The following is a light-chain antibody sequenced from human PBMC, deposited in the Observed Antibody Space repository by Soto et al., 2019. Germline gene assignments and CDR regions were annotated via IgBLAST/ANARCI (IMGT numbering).Light chain of an antibody. CDR1: QSLSVSY. Sequence: PGDRATLSCRASQSLSVSYIAWYQQKPGQAPRLLIYSTSTRAAGIPDRFTGRGSGTHFTLAISRLEPEDFAVYYCQQYVSSPGTFGPGTKVDI. CDR2: STS. J-gene: IGKJ1*01. V-gene: IGKV3-20*01. CDR3: QQYVSSPGT.